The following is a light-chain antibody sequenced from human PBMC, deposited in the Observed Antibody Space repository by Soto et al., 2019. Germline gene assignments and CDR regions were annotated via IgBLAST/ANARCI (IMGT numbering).Light chain of an antibody. CDR3: MQALQTRT. Sequence: DLVMTQSPLSLSVTPGEPASISCRSSQSLLHSNGYNYLDRDLQKPGQSPPLLIYLGSNRASGVPDRFSGSGSGTDFTLKISRVEAEDVGVYYCMQALQTRTFGQGTKVEI. CDR2: LGS. CDR1: QSLLHSNGYNY. V-gene: IGKV2-28*01. J-gene: IGKJ1*01.